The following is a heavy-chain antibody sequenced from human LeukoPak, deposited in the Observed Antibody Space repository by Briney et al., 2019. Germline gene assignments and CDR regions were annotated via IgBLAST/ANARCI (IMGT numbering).Heavy chain of an antibody. J-gene: IGHJ4*02. CDR3: ARLWGDGCSGYCLDY. D-gene: IGHD3-22*01. Sequence: PSETLSLTCTVSGGSISSYYWSWIRQPPGKGLEWIGYIHYSGSTNYNPSLKSRVTISVDTSKNQFSLKLRSVTAADTAVYYCARLWGDGCSGYCLDYWGQGTLVTVSS. V-gene: IGHV4-59*01. CDR2: IHYSGST. CDR1: GGSISSYY.